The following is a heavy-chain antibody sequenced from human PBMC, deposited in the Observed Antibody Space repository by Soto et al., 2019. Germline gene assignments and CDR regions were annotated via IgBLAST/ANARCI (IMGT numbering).Heavy chain of an antibody. CDR3: ARGSPMSSSFPLDY. V-gene: IGHV4-59*12. Sequence: SETLSLTCTVFGGSLRLYYWSWIRQPPGKELEWIGYIYYTGSTNYSPSLKSRVTMSLDTSRNLLSLKLNSVTAADTAVYYCARGSPMSSSFPLDYWGQGSLVTVSS. J-gene: IGHJ4*02. CDR2: IYYTGST. CDR1: GGSLRLYY. D-gene: IGHD6-6*01.